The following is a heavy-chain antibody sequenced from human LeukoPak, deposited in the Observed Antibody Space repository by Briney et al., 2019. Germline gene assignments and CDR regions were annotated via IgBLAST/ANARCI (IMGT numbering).Heavy chain of an antibody. D-gene: IGHD1-26*01. V-gene: IGHV3-48*03. CDR1: GFTFGSYE. CDR3: AGDPTSSWETAFDI. J-gene: IGHJ3*02. CDR2: LSSSGSAF. Sequence: GGTLRLSCEDSGFTFGSYEMNWVRQAPGKGLEWIAYLSSSGSAFSYADSVKGRFTISRDDAKNSLYLQMNSLRAADTAVYYCAGDPTSSWETAFDIWGQGTMVTVSS.